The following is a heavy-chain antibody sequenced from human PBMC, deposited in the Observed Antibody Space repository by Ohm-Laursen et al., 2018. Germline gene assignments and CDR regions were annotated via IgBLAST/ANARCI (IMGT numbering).Heavy chain of an antibody. CDR2: VDPEDGET. D-gene: IGHD3-16*01. J-gene: IGHJ6*02. Sequence: ASVKVSCKVSGYTFTDYYMHWVQQAPGKGLEWMGLVDPEDGETIYAEKFQGRVTITADTSTDTAYMELSSLRSEDTAVYYCATVGGYGMDVWGQGTTVTVSS. CDR1: GYTFTDYY. V-gene: IGHV1-69-2*01. CDR3: ATVGGYGMDV.